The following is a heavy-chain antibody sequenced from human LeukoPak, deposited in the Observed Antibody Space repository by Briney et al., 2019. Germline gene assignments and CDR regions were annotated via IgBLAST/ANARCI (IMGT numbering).Heavy chain of an antibody. V-gene: IGHV3-11*01. CDR2: IGGSDTIV. J-gene: IGHJ4*02. CDR3: ARELVAGTFDH. CDR1: EFNVNDYY. Sequence: GGSLRLSCGVSEFNVNDYYMSWVRQAPGKGLEWISDIGGSDTIVAYAGSVEGRFTISRDIAKNSLFLQMNSLRADDTAVYYCARELVAGTFDHWGQGILVTVSS. D-gene: IGHD1-7*01.